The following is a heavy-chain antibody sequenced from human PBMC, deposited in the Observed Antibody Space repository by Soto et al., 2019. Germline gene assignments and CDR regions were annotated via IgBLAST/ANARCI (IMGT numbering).Heavy chain of an antibody. Sequence: QVQLVESGGGVVQPGRSLRLSCAASGFTFSSYGMHWVRKAPGKGLEWVAVISYDGSNKYYADSVKGRFTISRDNSKNTLYLQMNSLRAEDTAVYYCAKDLVVIRPFYGMDVWGQGTTVTVSS. CDR3: AKDLVVIRPFYGMDV. D-gene: IGHD3-3*01. V-gene: IGHV3-30*18. CDR2: ISYDGSNK. J-gene: IGHJ6*02. CDR1: GFTFSSYG.